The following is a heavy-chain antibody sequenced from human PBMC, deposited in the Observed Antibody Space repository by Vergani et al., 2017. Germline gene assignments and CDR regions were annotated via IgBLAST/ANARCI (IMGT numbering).Heavy chain of an antibody. V-gene: IGHV4-38-2*01. J-gene: IGHJ4*02. D-gene: IGHD1-26*01. CDR1: GYSISSGYY. CDR2: IYHSGST. Sequence: QVQLQESGPGLVKPSETLSLTCAVSGYSISSGYYWGWIRPPPGKGLEWVGSIYHSGSTSYNPSLKSRVTISVDTSKNQFSLKLSSVTAADTAVYYCARQGWELLRTFFDYWGQGTLVTVSS. CDR3: ARQGWELLRTFFDY.